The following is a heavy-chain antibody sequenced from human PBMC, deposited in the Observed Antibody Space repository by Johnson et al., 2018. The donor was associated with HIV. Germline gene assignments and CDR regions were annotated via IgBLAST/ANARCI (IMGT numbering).Heavy chain of an antibody. D-gene: IGHD2-21*02. J-gene: IGHJ3*02. CDR3: ARGPSAYCGGDCPGGAFDI. CDR1: GFTFSSYA. CDR2: ISYDGNNK. V-gene: IGHV3-30*04. Sequence: QMLLVESGGGVVQPGRSLRLSCAASGFTFSSYAMHWVRQAPGKGLEWVAVISYDGNNKYYTDSVKGRFTISRDNSKNTLYLQMNSLKTEDTAVYYCARGPSAYCGGDCPGGAFDIWGQGTMVTVSS.